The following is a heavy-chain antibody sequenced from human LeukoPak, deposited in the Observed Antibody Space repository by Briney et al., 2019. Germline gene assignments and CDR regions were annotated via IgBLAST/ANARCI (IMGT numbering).Heavy chain of an antibody. CDR2: INHSGST. CDR1: GGSFSGYY. D-gene: IGHD2-2*02. J-gene: IGHJ6*02. Sequence: SETLSLTCAVYGGSFSGYYWSWIRQPPGKGLEWIGEINHSGSTNYNPSLKSRVTISVDTSKNQFSLKLSSVTAADTAVYYCARASLGCSSTSCYKYYYYGMDVWGQGTTVTVSS. CDR3: ARASLGCSSTSCYKYYYYGMDV. V-gene: IGHV4-34*01.